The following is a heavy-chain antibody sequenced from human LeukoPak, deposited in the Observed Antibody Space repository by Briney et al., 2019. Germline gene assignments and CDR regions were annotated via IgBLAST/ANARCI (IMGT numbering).Heavy chain of an antibody. D-gene: IGHD3-3*01. J-gene: IGHJ4*02. CDR2: IKSKTDGGTT. V-gene: IGHV3-15*01. CDR3: TTVLYDFWSGHHPGALDY. Sequence: GGSLRLSCAASGFTFSSAWMSWVRQAPGKGLEWVGRIKSKTDGGTTDYAAPVKGRFTISRDDSKNTLYLQMNSLKTEDTAVYYCTTVLYDFWSGHHPGALDYWGQGTLVTVSS. CDR1: GFTFSSAW.